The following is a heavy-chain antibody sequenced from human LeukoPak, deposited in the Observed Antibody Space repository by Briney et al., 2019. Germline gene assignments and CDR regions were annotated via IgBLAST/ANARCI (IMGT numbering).Heavy chain of an antibody. Sequence: PSETLSLTCTVSGGSTSSSSYYWGWIRQPPGKGLERNGGICYSGSTYYNPSLKSRVTISVDTSKNQFSLKLSSVTAADTAVYYCARHPRTPRHSSSWYYFDYWGQRTLVTVSS. D-gene: IGHD6-13*01. CDR2: ICYSGST. CDR1: GGSTSSSSYY. V-gene: IGHV4-39*01. J-gene: IGHJ4*02. CDR3: ARHPRTPRHSSSWYYFDY.